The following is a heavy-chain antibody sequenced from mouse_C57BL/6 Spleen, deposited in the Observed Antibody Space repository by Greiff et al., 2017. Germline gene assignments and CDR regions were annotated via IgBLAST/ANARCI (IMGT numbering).Heavy chain of an antibody. J-gene: IGHJ2*01. CDR2: IYPRDGST. V-gene: IGHV1-85*01. CDR1: GYTFTSYD. Sequence: QVQLQQSGPELVQPGASVQLSCKASGYTFTSYDINWVKQRPGQGLEWIGWIYPRDGSTKYNEKFKGKATLTVDTSSSTAYMDLPSLTSEDSAVYFSVPDYGSSPYYFDYWGQGTTLTVSS. D-gene: IGHD1-1*01. CDR3: VPDYGSSPYYFDY.